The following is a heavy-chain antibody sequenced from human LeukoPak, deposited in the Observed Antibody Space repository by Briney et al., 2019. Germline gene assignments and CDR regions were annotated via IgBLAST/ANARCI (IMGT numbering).Heavy chain of an antibody. CDR3: ARDEGTVTTIDY. CDR2: ISSSGSTI. J-gene: IGHJ4*02. D-gene: IGHD4-17*01. Sequence: PSETLSLTCTVSGGSISSYYWSWIRQAPGKGLEWVSYISSSGSTIYYADSVKGRFTISRDNAKNSLYLQMNSLRAEDTAVYYCARDEGTVTTIDYWGQGTLVTVSS. CDR1: GGSISSYY. V-gene: IGHV3-11*01.